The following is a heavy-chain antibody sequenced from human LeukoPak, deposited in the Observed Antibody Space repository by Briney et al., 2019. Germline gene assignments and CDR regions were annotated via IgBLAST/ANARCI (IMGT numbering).Heavy chain of an antibody. J-gene: IGHJ3*02. CDR1: GYTFTGYY. V-gene: IGHV1-2*04. CDR3: ARDRGSTIFGVVIMYGAFDI. CDR2: INPNSGGT. Sequence: ASVKVSCKASGYTFTGYYMHWVRQAPGQGLEWMGWINPNSGGTNYAQKFQGWVTMTRDTSISTAYMELSRLRSDDTAVYYCARDRGSTIFGVVIMYGAFDIWGQGTMVTVSS. D-gene: IGHD3-3*01.